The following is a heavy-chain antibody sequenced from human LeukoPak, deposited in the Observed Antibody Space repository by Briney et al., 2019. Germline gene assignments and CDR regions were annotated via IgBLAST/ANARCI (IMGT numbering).Heavy chain of an antibody. J-gene: IGHJ6*02. Sequence: PGGSLRLSCAASGFTFDDYAMHWVRQAPGKGLEWVSGISWNSGSIGYADSVKGRFTISRDNAKNSLYLQMSGLRAEDTALYYCAKDLGLAFYYYGMDVWGQGTTVTVSS. CDR3: AKDLGLAFYYYGMDV. CDR2: ISWNSGSI. D-gene: IGHD6-6*01. V-gene: IGHV3-9*01. CDR1: GFTFDDYA.